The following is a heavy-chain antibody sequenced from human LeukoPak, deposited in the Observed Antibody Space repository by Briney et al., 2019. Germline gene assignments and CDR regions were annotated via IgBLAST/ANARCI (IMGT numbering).Heavy chain of an antibody. CDR3: ARGATASYFDY. Sequence: NPSETLSLTCTVSGGSISSYFWSWIRQPPGKGLEWIGYIYYSGSTNYNPSLKSRVTISVDTSKNQFSLKLNSVTAADTAVYYCARGATASYFDYWGQGTLVTVSS. V-gene: IGHV4-59*01. CDR1: GGSISSYF. CDR2: IYYSGST. J-gene: IGHJ4*02. D-gene: IGHD1-26*01.